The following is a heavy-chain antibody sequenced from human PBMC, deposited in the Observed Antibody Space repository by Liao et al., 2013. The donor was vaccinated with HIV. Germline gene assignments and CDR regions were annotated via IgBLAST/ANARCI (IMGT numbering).Heavy chain of an antibody. CDR1: GDSISSYA. J-gene: IGHJ2*01. Sequence: QVQLQESGPGLVRPSETLSLTCTVSGDSISSYAWNWIRQSPGKGLEWIASIYYSGSTNYNPSLKSRVTISLDTPKNQFSLKMNSLTAADTALYFCARDPIRGVINKWYFDLWGLAPWSLSPQ. CDR2: IYYSGST. V-gene: IGHV4-59*01. CDR3: ARDPIRGVINKWYFDL. D-gene: IGHD3-10*01.